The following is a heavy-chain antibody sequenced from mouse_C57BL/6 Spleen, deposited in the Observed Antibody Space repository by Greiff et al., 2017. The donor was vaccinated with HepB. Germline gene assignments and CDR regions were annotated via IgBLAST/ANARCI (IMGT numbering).Heavy chain of an antibody. Sequence: QVQLQQSGAELVKPGASVKISCKASGYAFSSYWMNWVKQRPGKGLEWIGQIYPGDGDTNYNGKFKGKATLTADKSSSTAYMQLSSLTSEDSAVYFCARGFMYYGSSYEAWFAYWGQGTLVTVSA. J-gene: IGHJ3*01. CDR1: GYAFSSYW. D-gene: IGHD1-1*01. CDR2: IYPGDGDT. V-gene: IGHV1-80*01. CDR3: ARGFMYYGSSYEAWFAY.